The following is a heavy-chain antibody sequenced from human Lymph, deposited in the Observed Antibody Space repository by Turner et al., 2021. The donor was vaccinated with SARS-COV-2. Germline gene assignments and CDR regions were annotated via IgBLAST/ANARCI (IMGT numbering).Heavy chain of an antibody. V-gene: IGHV3-9*01. CDR2: ISWNSGSI. D-gene: IGHD6-6*01. Sequence: EVQLVESGGGLVQPGRSLRLSCSASGFTVDDYAMHWVRQGPGKGLGRVSWISWNSGSIGDAASVKGRFTISRDNAKNSLYLQMNSLRAEDTAFYYCAKDRGGEQLVRLFDYWGQGTLVTVSS. J-gene: IGHJ4*02. CDR3: AKDRGGEQLVRLFDY. CDR1: GFTVDDYA.